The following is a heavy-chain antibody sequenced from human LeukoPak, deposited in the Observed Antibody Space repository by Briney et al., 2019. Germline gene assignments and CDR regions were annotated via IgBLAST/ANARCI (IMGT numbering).Heavy chain of an antibody. J-gene: IGHJ4*02. CDR2: INPSGGST. CDR3: ARDRGVLRYFDWLLEFDY. Sequence: GASVKVSCKASGYTFTRYYIHWVRQAPGQGLEWMGTINPSGGSTSYAQKFQGRLTVTRDMSTSTVYMELSSLGSEDTAVYYCARDRGVLRYFDWLLEFDYWGQGTLVTVSS. V-gene: IGHV1-46*01. CDR1: GYTFTRYY. D-gene: IGHD3-9*01.